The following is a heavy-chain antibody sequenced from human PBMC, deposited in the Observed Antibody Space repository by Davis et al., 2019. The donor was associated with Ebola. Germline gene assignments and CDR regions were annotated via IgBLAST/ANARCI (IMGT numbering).Heavy chain of an antibody. CDR1: GFTFSSYS. CDR2: IKSKTDGGTT. V-gene: IGHV3-15*01. D-gene: IGHD3-3*01. J-gene: IGHJ4*02. Sequence: GESLKISCAASGFTFSSYSMNWVRQAPGKGLEWVGRIKSKTDGGTTDYAAPVKGRFTISRDDSKNTLYLQMNSLKTEDTAVYYCTTDGYYDFWSSHYTGDYWGQGTLVTVSS. CDR3: TTDGYYDFWSSHYTGDY.